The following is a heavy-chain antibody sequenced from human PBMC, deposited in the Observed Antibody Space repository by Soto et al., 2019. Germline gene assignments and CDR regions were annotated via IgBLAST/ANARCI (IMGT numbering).Heavy chain of an antibody. CDR2: INPSGGST. V-gene: IGHV1-46*01. CDR3: ARFSGIAAAGRPYYYYGMDV. J-gene: IGHJ6*02. Sequence: ASVKVSCKASGGTFSSYYMHWVRQAPGQGLEWMGIINPSGGSTSYAQKFQGRVTMTRDTSTSTVYMELSSLRSEDTAVYYCARFSGIAAAGRPYYYYGMDVWGQGTTVTVSS. D-gene: IGHD6-13*01. CDR1: GGTFSSYY.